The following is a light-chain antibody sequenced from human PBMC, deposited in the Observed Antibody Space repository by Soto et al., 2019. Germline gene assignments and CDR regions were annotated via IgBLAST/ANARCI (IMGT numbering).Light chain of an antibody. CDR3: QQRSNLPWT. CDR2: DAS. CDR1: QRVSGY. V-gene: IGKV3-11*01. J-gene: IGKJ1*01. Sequence: DIVLTQSPATLSLSPGDGATLSCRASQRVSGYLAWYHQKPGQAPRLLIYDASNRATGIPVRFSGSGSDTDYTLTISSLEPEYFAVYYCQQRSNLPWTFGQGTKVDVK.